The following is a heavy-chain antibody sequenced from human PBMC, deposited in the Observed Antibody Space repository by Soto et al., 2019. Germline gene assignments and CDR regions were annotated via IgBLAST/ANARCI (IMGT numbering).Heavy chain of an antibody. D-gene: IGHD6-13*01. V-gene: IGHV5-51*01. Sequence: EVQLVQSGAEVKKPGESLKISCKGSGYSFTSYWIGWVRQMPGKGLEWMGIIYPGDSDTRYSPSFQGQVTISADKSISTAYLQWSSLKASDTAMYYCARHHGIAAAGTSGNYYYYGMDVWGQGTTVTVSS. CDR3: ARHHGIAAAGTSGNYYYYGMDV. CDR1: GYSFTSYW. CDR2: IYPGDSDT. J-gene: IGHJ6*02.